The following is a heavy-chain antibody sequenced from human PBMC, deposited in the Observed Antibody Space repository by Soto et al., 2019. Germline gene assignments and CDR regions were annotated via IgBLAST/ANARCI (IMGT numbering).Heavy chain of an antibody. Sequence: GPSVKVSCKASGYIFTSYGVSWVRQAPGQGLEWMGWISAYNGNTNYAQKLQGRVTMTTDTSTSTAYMELRSLRSDDTAVYYCARDKHAVSSTSSGVVDYWGQGTLVTVSS. D-gene: IGHD2-2*01. V-gene: IGHV1-18*04. J-gene: IGHJ4*02. CDR3: ARDKHAVSSTSSGVVDY. CDR2: ISAYNGNT. CDR1: GYIFTSYG.